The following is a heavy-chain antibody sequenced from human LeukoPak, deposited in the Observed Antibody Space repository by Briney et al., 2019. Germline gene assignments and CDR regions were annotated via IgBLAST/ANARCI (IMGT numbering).Heavy chain of an antibody. Sequence: SETLSLTCGVYGVASSSNYWSWIRQSPGRGLEWIGEIDHSGNTNYNPSLKGRVIISIDTSKNQFSLKLSSVTAADTAVYYCARGSATRCNDYWGQGTLVTVSS. CDR1: GVASSSNY. CDR2: IDHSGNT. CDR3: ARGSATRCNDY. D-gene: IGHD5-12*01. V-gene: IGHV4-34*01. J-gene: IGHJ4*02.